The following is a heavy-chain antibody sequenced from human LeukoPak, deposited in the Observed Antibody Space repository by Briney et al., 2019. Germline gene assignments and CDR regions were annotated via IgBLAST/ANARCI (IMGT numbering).Heavy chain of an antibody. CDR3: ATLPRIAAPN. CDR2: INHSGST. D-gene: IGHD6-13*01. V-gene: IGHV4-34*01. Sequence: SETLSLTCAVYGGSFSGYYWSWIRQPPGKGLEWIGEINHSGSTNYNPSLKSRVTISVDTSKNQFSLKLSSVTAADTAVYYCATLPRIAAPNWGRGTLVTVSS. CDR1: GGSFSGYY. J-gene: IGHJ4*02.